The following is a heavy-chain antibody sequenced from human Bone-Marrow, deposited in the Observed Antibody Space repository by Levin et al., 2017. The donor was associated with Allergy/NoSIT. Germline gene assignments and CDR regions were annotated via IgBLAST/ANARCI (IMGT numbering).Heavy chain of an antibody. CDR1: GFTFSSYW. J-gene: IGHJ6*02. D-gene: IGHD5-18*01. Sequence: PGGSLRLSCAASGFTFSSYWMSWVRQAPGKGLEWVANIKQDGSEKYYVDSVKGRFTISRDNAKNSLYLQMNSLRAEDTAVYYCAREIKVDTAMAHYYYYGMDVWGQGTTVTVSS. CDR3: AREIKVDTAMAHYYYYGMDV. V-gene: IGHV3-7*01. CDR2: IKQDGSEK.